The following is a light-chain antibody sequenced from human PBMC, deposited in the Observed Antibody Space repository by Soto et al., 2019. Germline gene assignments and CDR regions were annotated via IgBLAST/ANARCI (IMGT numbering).Light chain of an antibody. J-gene: IGKJ5*01. CDR1: QSLLHITGETF. CDR2: EVS. V-gene: IGKV2D-29*02. Sequence: DVVMPQTPLSLSGAPGQPSSISSKFSQSLLHITGETFLFWYLQKPGQSPQLLIYEVSTRVSGVPDRFSGSGSGTDFTLEISRVETDDVGIYYCMQSTQLPPTFGQGTRLEIK. CDR3: MQSTQLPPT.